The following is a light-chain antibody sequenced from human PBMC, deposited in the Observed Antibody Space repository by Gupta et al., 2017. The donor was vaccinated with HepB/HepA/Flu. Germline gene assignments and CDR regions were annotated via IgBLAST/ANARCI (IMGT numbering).Light chain of an antibody. CDR1: KLGDKY. V-gene: IGLV3-1*01. CDR3: QAWDSSTGDVV. J-gene: IGLJ2*01. Sequence: SYELTQPPSVSVSPGQTASITCSGDKLGDKYACWYQQKPGQSPVLVIYQGSKRPSGIPERFSGSNSGNTATLTISGTQAMDEADYYCQAWDSSTGDVVFGGGTKLTVL. CDR2: QGS.